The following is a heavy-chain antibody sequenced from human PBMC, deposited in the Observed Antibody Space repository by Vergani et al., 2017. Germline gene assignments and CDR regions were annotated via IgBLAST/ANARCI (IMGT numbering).Heavy chain of an antibody. D-gene: IGHD1-1*01. V-gene: IGHV3-66*02. Sequence: VQLQESGPGLVKPSETLSLTCTVSGDSVISTDYHWGWIRQPPGKGLEWVSVIYSGGSTYYADSVKGRFTISRDNSKNTLYLKMNSLRAEDTAVYYCARGSWNPLYGPRHFDLWGRGTLVTVSS. CDR3: ARGSWNPLYGPRHFDL. CDR1: GDSVISTDYH. CDR2: IYSGGST. J-gene: IGHJ2*01.